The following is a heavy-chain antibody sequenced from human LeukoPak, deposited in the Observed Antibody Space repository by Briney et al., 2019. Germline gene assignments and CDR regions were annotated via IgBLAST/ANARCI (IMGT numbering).Heavy chain of an antibody. CDR3: AKGLGKYYFDY. CDR1: GFTFSDYY. CDR2: ISSSGSTI. D-gene: IGHD5-12*01. Sequence: TGGSLRLSCAASGFTFSDYYMSWIRQAPGKGLEWASYISSSGSTIYYADSVKGRFTISRDNAKNSLYLQMNSLRAEDTALYYCAKGLGKYYFDYWGQGTLVTVSS. V-gene: IGHV3-11*01. J-gene: IGHJ4*02.